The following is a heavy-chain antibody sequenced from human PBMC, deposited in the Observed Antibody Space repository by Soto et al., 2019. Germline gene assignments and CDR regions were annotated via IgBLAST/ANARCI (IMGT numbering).Heavy chain of an antibody. J-gene: IGHJ4*02. CDR2: ISDSGST. V-gene: IGHV4-61*01. D-gene: IGHD4-17*01. CDR3: ARHTTVPTIDY. Sequence: PAETLSLTCTVSGGSVSGGSFYWSWIRQPPGKGLECIGYISDSGSTNYTPSLQSRVTISSDTSNNQVSLKMSSVPAAETAIHYCARHTTVPTIDYWGRGTLVTASS. CDR1: GGSVSGGSFY.